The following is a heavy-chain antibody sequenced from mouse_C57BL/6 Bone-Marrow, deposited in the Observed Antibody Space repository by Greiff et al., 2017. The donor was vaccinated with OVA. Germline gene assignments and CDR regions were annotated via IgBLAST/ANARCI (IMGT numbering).Heavy chain of an antibody. Sequence: QVHVKQSGPELVKPGASVKISCKASGYAFSSSWMNWVKQRPGKGLEWIGRIYPGDGDTNYNGKFKGKATLTADKSSSTAYMQLSSLTSEDSAVYFCARERWLLKYFDVWGTGTTVTVSS. CDR2: IYPGDGDT. CDR3: ARERWLLKYFDV. CDR1: GYAFSSSW. V-gene: IGHV1-82*01. J-gene: IGHJ1*03. D-gene: IGHD2-3*01.